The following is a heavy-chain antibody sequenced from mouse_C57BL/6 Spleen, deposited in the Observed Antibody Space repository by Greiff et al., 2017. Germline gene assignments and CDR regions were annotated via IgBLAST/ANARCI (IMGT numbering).Heavy chain of an antibody. D-gene: IGHD2-3*01. CDR3: ARSYDGYYVYAMDY. CDR2: IYPGDGDT. CDR1: GYAFSSSW. V-gene: IGHV1-82*01. Sequence: VQLQQSGPELVKPGASVKISCTASGYAFSSSWMNWVKQRPGKGLEWIGRIYPGDGDTNYNGTFKGKATLTADKSSSTAYMQLSSLTSEDSAVYFCARSYDGYYVYAMDYWGQGTSVTVSS. J-gene: IGHJ4*01.